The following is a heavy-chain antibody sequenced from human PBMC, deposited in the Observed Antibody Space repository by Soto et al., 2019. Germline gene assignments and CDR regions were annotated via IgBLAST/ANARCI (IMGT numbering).Heavy chain of an antibody. Sequence: QVQLVESGGGVVQPGRSLRLSCAAFGFTFSSYAMHWVRQAPGKGLEWVAVISYDGSNKYYADSVKGRFTISRDNSKNTLYLQMNSLRAEDTAVYYCARDAGGLYCNSTSCYASRDYYYGMDVWGQGTTVTVSS. V-gene: IGHV3-30-3*01. CDR3: ARDAGGLYCNSTSCYASRDYYYGMDV. D-gene: IGHD2-2*01. CDR1: GFTFSSYA. J-gene: IGHJ6*02. CDR2: ISYDGSNK.